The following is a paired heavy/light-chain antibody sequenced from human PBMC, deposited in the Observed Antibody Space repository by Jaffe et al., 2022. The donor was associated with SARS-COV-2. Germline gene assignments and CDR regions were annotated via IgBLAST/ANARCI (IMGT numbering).Light chain of an antibody. CDR2: DVS. CDR3: MQATHWPPLT. Sequence: VVLTQSPVSLPVTLGQPASISCRSSQSLVDSDGNTYLSWFHQRPGQPPRRLIHDVSSRDSGVPVRFSGGGSGTDFTLEISRVEAEDVGLYFCMQATHWPPLTFGGGTKVEIK. J-gene: IGKJ4*01. CDR1: QSLVDSDGNTY. V-gene: IGKV2-30*01.
Heavy chain of an antibody. CDR3: SRGDGSTLMDV. CDR2: ISWDGDNT. CDR1: GFTFDTYT. Sequence: EVQLVESGGLVVQPGGSLRLSCAASGFTFDTYTMHWVRQAPGKALEWVSLISWDGDNTYYTDSVKGRFSISRDNRKKSLYLQMNNLRSDDSALYFCSRGDGSTLMDVWGRGTTVIVSS. J-gene: IGHJ6*04. D-gene: IGHD2-2*01. V-gene: IGHV3-43*01.